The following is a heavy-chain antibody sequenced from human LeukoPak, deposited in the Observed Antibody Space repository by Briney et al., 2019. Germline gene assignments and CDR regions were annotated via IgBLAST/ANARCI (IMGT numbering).Heavy chain of an antibody. CDR2: IYFGGST. V-gene: IGHV4-39*07. CDR1: GGSIGSSSYY. D-gene: IGHD3-10*01. J-gene: IGHJ4*02. Sequence: SETLSLTCIVSGGSIGSSSYYWGWIRQPPGKGLEWIGSIYFGGSTYYNPPLKSRLTISVDTSNNQFSLKLSSVTAADTAVYYCATQTYFSGSGSYSGKFDYWGQGTLVTVSS. CDR3: ATQTYFSGSGSYSGKFDY.